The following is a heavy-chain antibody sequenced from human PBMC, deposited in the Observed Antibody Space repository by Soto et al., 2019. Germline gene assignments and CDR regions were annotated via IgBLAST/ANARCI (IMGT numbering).Heavy chain of an antibody. Sequence: QVQLVQSGAEEKKPGASVKVSCKASGYTFTSYAMHWVRQAPGQRLEWMGWINAGNGNTNYSQKFQGRVTITRDTSACPAYMELRSVSSEATAVYYCARSIVVVTALDYWGQGTLVTVSS. CDR3: ARSIVVVTALDY. J-gene: IGHJ4*02. CDR2: INAGNGNT. CDR1: GYTFTSYA. D-gene: IGHD2-21*02. V-gene: IGHV1-3*05.